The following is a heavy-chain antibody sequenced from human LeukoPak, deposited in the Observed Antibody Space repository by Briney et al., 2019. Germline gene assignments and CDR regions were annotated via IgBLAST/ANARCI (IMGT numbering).Heavy chain of an antibody. Sequence: GGSLRLSCAASGFSFISYGMHWVRQAPGKGLEWVGGISDDGRSKDYADSVKGRFTISRDNSKDTLYLQMNSLRAEDTAVYYRAKRPSDYGDYVSYFDYWGRGTLVTLSS. D-gene: IGHD4-17*01. V-gene: IGHV3-30*18. J-gene: IGHJ4*02. CDR3: AKRPSDYGDYVSYFDY. CDR2: ISDDGRSK. CDR1: GFSFISYG.